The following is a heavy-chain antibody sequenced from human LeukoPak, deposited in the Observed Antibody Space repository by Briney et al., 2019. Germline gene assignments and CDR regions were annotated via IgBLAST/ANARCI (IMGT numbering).Heavy chain of an antibody. Sequence: SETLSLTCTVSGGSISSGGYYWSWIRQPPGKGLEWIGYIYYSGSTSYNPSLKSRVTISINTSNNQFSLKLSSVTAADTAVYYCARVVGGTSGYYNWFDPWGQGTLVTVSS. D-gene: IGHD3-22*01. V-gene: IGHV4-31*03. CDR3: ARVVGGTSGYYNWFDP. CDR2: IYYSGST. J-gene: IGHJ5*02. CDR1: GGSISSGGYY.